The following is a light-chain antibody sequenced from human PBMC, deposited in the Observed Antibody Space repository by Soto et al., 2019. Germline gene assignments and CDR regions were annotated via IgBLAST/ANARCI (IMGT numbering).Light chain of an antibody. Sequence: DIQMTQSPSSLSASVGDRVTITCQASHDISKYVMWYQQKPGRAPKLLIFDASGLEVGVPSRFSGSGWGTNFTFTISRLQPEDIATYYCQQYDNLPITFGQGTRLDIK. CDR1: HDISKY. J-gene: IGKJ5*01. CDR2: DAS. V-gene: IGKV1-33*01. CDR3: QQYDNLPIT.